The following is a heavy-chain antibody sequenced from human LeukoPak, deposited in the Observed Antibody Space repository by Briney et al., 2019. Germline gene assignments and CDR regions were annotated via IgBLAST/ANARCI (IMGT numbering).Heavy chain of an antibody. J-gene: IGHJ5*02. Sequence: PSETLSLTCAVYGGSFSGYYWSWIRQPPGKGLEWLGEINHSGSTNYNPSLKSRVTISVDTSKNQFSLKLSSVTAADTAVYYCARHRGLYYYGSGANLGWFDPWGQGTLVTVSS. V-gene: IGHV4-34*01. D-gene: IGHD3-10*01. CDR1: GGSFSGYY. CDR2: INHSGST. CDR3: ARHRGLYYYGSGANLGWFDP.